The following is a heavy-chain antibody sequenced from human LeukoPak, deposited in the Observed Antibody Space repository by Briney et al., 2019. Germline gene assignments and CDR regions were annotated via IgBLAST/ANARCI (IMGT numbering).Heavy chain of an antibody. D-gene: IGHD4-11*01. V-gene: IGHV3-7*01. CDR2: ISPEGRGK. CDR1: GFAFSSIS. J-gene: IGHJ4*02. CDR3: ANQAYSRLDY. Sequence: GGSLRLSCAASGFAFSSISMRWVRQAPEGGLELVANISPEGRGKYCRDSVKWRCAISRDHARSSLELQLNSLRGEEPAVYVCANQAYSRLDYWGQETLVTVPS.